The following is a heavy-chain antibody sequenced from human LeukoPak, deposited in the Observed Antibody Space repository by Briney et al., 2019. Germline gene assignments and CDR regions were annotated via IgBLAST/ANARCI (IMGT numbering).Heavy chain of an antibody. Sequence: ASVKVSCKASGYTFTGYYMHWVRQAPGQGLEWMGRIIPILGIANYAQKFQGRVTITADKSTSTAYMELSSLRSEDTAVYYCARYYCSGGSCYHDQPFDYWGQGTLVTVSS. D-gene: IGHD2-15*01. CDR3: ARYYCSGGSCYHDQPFDY. V-gene: IGHV1-69*02. CDR2: IIPILGIA. CDR1: GYTFTGYY. J-gene: IGHJ4*02.